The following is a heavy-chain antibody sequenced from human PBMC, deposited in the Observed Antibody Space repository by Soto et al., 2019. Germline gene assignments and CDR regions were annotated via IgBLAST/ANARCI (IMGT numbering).Heavy chain of an antibody. D-gene: IGHD2-15*01. Sequence: SETLYLTCTVSGGSISGYYWSWVRQPPGKELVSIAYAYNTKTTNYHPPLNSRVPMPVDTSKNQFSLRLTSLTAADTAVYFCARLPRYCSGGSCSVVDYWGQGTLVTVSP. CDR1: GGSISGYY. CDR2: AYNTKTT. CDR3: ARLPRYCSGGSCSVVDY. J-gene: IGHJ4*02. V-gene: IGHV4-59*08.